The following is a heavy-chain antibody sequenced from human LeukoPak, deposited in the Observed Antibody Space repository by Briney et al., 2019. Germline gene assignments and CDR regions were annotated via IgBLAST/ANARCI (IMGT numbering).Heavy chain of an antibody. CDR2: IWYDGSNK. V-gene: IGHV3-33*06. D-gene: IGHD3-3*01. J-gene: IGHJ4*02. CDR1: EFTLGSNW. Sequence: GGSLRLSCAASEFTLGSNWMAWVRQAPGKGLEWVAVIWYDGSNKYYADSVKGRFTISRDNSKNTLYLQMNSLRAEDTAVYYCAKPMEWLLFLSHFDYWGQGTLVTVSS. CDR3: AKPMEWLLFLSHFDY.